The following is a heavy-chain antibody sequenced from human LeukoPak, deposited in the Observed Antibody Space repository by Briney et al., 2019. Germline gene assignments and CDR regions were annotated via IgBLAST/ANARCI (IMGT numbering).Heavy chain of an antibody. CDR2: ISYDGSNK. CDR1: GFTFSSYA. V-gene: IGHV3-30*04. CDR3: AKGMVTGYYYMDV. Sequence: PGGSLRLSCAASGFTFSSYAMHWVRQAPGKGLEWVAVISYDGSNKYYADSVKGRFTISRDNSKNTLYLQMNSLRAEDTAVYYCAKGMVTGYYYMDVWGKGTTVTISS. J-gene: IGHJ6*03. D-gene: IGHD5-18*01.